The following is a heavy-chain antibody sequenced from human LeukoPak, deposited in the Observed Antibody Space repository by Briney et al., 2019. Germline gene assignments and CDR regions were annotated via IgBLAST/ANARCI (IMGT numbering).Heavy chain of an antibody. CDR2: INQDASEK. Sequence: GGSLRLSCAASGFTFSSYWMSWVRQAPGKGLEWVANINQDASEKHYVDSVKGRFTISRDNAKNSLYLQMNRLRAEDTAVYYCARDPEEWLVPIDPWGQGTLLSVSS. J-gene: IGHJ5*02. CDR3: ARDPEEWLVPIDP. D-gene: IGHD6-19*01. V-gene: IGHV3-7*01. CDR1: GFTFSSYW.